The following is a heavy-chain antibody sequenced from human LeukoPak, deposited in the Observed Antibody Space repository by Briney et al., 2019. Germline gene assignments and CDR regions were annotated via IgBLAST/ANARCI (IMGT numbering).Heavy chain of an antibody. Sequence: SETLSLTCAVYGGSFSCYYWSWIRQPPGKGLEWIGEINHSGSTNYNPSLKSRVTISVDTSKNQFSLKLSSVTAADTAVYYCARAGTGTAGHYFDYWGQGTLVTVSS. CDR1: GGSFSCYY. D-gene: IGHD1-1*01. V-gene: IGHV4-34*01. CDR3: ARAGTGTAGHYFDY. J-gene: IGHJ4*02. CDR2: INHSGST.